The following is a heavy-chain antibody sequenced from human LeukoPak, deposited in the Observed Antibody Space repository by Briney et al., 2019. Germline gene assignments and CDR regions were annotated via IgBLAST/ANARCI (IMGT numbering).Heavy chain of an antibody. J-gene: IGHJ4*02. Sequence: ASVKVSCKTSGYTFTGYYMHWVRQAPGQGLEWMGWINPNSGGTNYAQKFQGRVTMTRDTSISTAYMELSRLRSDDTAVYYCARDQDNWNYLGYWGQGTLVTVSS. CDR2: INPNSGGT. CDR3: ARDQDNWNYLGY. CDR1: GYTFTGYY. D-gene: IGHD1-20*01. V-gene: IGHV1-2*02.